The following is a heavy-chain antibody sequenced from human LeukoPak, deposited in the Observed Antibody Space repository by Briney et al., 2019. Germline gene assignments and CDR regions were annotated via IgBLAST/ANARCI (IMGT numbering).Heavy chain of an antibody. CDR1: GDSISSYY. V-gene: IGHV4-59*01. J-gene: IGHJ3*02. CDR2: IYYSGST. D-gene: IGHD3-16*01. CDR3: ARGPGGSDAFDI. Sequence: SETLSLTCTVSGDSISSYYWTWIRQPPGKGLEWIGYIYYSGSTNYNPSLKSRVAISVDTSKNQFSLKLSSVTAADTAVYYCARGPGGSDAFDIWGQGTMVTVSS.